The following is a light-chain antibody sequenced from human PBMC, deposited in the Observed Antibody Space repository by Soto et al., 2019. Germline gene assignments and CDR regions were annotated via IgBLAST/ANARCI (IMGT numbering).Light chain of an antibody. CDR2: SNN. V-gene: IGLV1-44*01. Sequence: QSVLTQPPSASGTPGQRVTISCSGSSSNIGRNSVNWYKQLPGAAPKLLISSNNQRPSGVPDRLSGSKSGTAASLAISGLQSEDEADYYCAAWDDSLNGPVFGGGTQLTVL. CDR1: SSNIGRNS. CDR3: AAWDDSLNGPV. J-gene: IGLJ3*02.